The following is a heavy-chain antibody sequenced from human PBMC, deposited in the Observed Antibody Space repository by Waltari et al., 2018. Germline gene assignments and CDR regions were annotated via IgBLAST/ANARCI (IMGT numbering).Heavy chain of an antibody. Sequence: QVQLQESGPGLVKPSETLSLTCTVSGGSISSYYWRWIRQAPGKGLEWIGWISNTGSTNYNPSLKSRVTISFDTSKNQFSLKLSSVTAADTAVYYCARGRYCGGEWGQGTLVTVSS. CDR2: ISNTGST. J-gene: IGHJ4*02. CDR1: GGSISSYY. D-gene: IGHD2-21*01. V-gene: IGHV4-59*01. CDR3: ARGRYCGGE.